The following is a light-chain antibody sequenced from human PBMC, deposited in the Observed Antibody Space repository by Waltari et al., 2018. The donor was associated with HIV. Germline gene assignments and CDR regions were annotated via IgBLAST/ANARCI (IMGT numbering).Light chain of an antibody. CDR1: QGISSY. CDR2: AAS. CDR3: EQSSSTPLT. J-gene: IGKJ3*01. V-gene: IGKV1-9*01. Sequence: DIQLTQSPSFLSASVGDRVTITCRASQGISSYLVWYQQKPGKAPKFLIYAASTLQSGVPSRFSGSGSGTDFTLTISSLQPEDFATYYCEQSSSTPLTFGPGTKVDVK.